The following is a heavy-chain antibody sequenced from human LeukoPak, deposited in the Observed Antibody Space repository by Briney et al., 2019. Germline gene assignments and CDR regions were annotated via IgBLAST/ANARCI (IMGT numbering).Heavy chain of an antibody. V-gene: IGHV2-70*04. CDR2: IDWDDDK. Sequence: SGPTLVHPTQTLTLTCTFSGFSLSTSGMRVSWIRQPPGKALEWLARIDWDDDKFYSTSLKTRLTISKDTSKNQVVLTMTNMDPVDTATYYCARSPYCSSTSCYTYFDYWGQGTLVTVSS. CDR1: GFSLSTSGMR. D-gene: IGHD2-2*02. J-gene: IGHJ4*02. CDR3: ARSPYCSSTSCYTYFDY.